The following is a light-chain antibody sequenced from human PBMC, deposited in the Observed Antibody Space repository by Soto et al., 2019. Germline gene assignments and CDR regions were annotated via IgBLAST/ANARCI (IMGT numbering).Light chain of an antibody. J-gene: IGKJ2*01. V-gene: IGKV3-11*01. Sequence: EIVLTQSPATLSLSPGERATLSCRASQSVSSYLAWYQQKPAQAPRLLIYDASNRATGIPARFSGSGSGTDSTLTISSLEPEDFAIYYCQQRSNWPPSFGQGTKLEIK. CDR3: QQRSNWPPS. CDR1: QSVSSY. CDR2: DAS.